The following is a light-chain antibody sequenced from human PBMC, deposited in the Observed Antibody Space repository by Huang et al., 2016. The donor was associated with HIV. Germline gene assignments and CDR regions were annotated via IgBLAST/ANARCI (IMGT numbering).Light chain of an antibody. Sequence: EIVMTQSPATLSVSPGERATLSCRASQSVNNNLAWYQQKPGQAPRLLIYGASTRATAVAARFSGSWSGTEFTLTISGLQSEDSAVYYCQQYHNWPPFTFGQGTKLEIK. CDR1: QSVNNN. J-gene: IGKJ2*01. V-gene: IGKV3-15*01. CDR2: GAS. CDR3: QQYHNWPPFT.